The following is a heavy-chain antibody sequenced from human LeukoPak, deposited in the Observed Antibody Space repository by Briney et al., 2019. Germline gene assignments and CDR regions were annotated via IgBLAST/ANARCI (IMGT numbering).Heavy chain of an antibody. CDR3: ARVSAFLEWLWVDV. CDR2: IYYSGST. CDR1: GGSISSYY. V-gene: IGHV4-59*01. Sequence: SETLSLTCTVSGGSISSYYWSWIRQPPGKGLEWIGYIYYSGSTNYNPSLKSRVTISVDTSKNQFFLKLSSVTAADTAVYYCARVSAFLEWLWVDVWGKGTTVTVSS. J-gene: IGHJ6*04. D-gene: IGHD3-3*02.